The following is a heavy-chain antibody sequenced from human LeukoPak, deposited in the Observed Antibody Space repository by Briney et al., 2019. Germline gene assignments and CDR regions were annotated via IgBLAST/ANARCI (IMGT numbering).Heavy chain of an antibody. CDR2: MNPNSGNT. Sequence: APVKVSCKASGYTFTSYDINWVRQVTGQGLEWMGWMNPNSGNTGYAQKFQGRVAMTRNTSISTAYMELSSLRSEDTAVYYCARGGDSEGYFDYWGQGTLVTVSS. CDR3: ARGGDSEGYFDY. V-gene: IGHV1-8*01. D-gene: IGHD4-11*01. J-gene: IGHJ4*02. CDR1: GYTFTSYD.